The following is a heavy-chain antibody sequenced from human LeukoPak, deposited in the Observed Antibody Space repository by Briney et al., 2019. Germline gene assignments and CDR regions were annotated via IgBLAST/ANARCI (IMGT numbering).Heavy chain of an antibody. CDR1: GGTFSRYA. D-gene: IGHD6-13*01. Sequence: GASVKVSCKASGGTFSRYAFSWVRQAPGQGLEWMGGIIPIFGTTNFAQKFQGRVTITADKSTSTAYMELSSLRSEDTAVYYCASSPGSSSWRSTIDYWGQGTLVTVSS. V-gene: IGHV1-69*06. J-gene: IGHJ4*02. CDR3: ASSPGSSSWRSTIDY. CDR2: IIPIFGTT.